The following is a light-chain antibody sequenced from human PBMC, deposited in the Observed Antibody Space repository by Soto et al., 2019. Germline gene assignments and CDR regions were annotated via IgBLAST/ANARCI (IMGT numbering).Light chain of an antibody. V-gene: IGKV2-28*01. CDR2: FIS. Sequence: DIVLTQSPLSLPVTPGEPASVSCTSSQSLLNSDGNTYLNWYLQKPGQSPQLLIYFISNRASGVPDRFSGSGSGTGFKLKINRVEAEDGGVYYCMQILQTPHTFGQGTGLEIK. J-gene: IGKJ2*01. CDR3: MQILQTPHT. CDR1: QSLLNSDGNTY.